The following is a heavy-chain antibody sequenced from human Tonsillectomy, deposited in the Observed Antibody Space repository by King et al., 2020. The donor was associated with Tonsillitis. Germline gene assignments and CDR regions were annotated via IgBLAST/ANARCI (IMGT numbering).Heavy chain of an antibody. CDR3: ARDLYSSGWYYFDY. D-gene: IGHD6-19*01. J-gene: IGHJ4*02. V-gene: IGHV4-61*01. CDR2: IYYSGST. Sequence: QLQESGPGLVKPSETLSLTCTVSGGSVSSGSYYWSWIRQPPGKGLEWIGYIYYSGSTNYNPPLKGRVTISVDTSKNQFSLKLNSVTAADTAVYYCARDLYSSGWYYFDYWGQGTLVTVSS. CDR1: GGSVSSGSYY.